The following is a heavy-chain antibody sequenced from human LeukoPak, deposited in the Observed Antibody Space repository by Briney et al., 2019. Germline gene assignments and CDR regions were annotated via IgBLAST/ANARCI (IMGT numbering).Heavy chain of an antibody. Sequence: GVSLRLSCAASGFTFSNYWMHWVRQAPGKGLVWVSRISTDGSSTNYADSVKGRFTISRDNAKNTLYLQMNSLRAEDRAVYYCARSYYYGSGAYSFDTWGQATMVTVSS. V-gene: IGHV3-74*01. CDR2: ISTDGSST. J-gene: IGHJ3*02. D-gene: IGHD3-10*01. CDR1: GFTFSNYW. CDR3: ARSYYYGSGAYSFDT.